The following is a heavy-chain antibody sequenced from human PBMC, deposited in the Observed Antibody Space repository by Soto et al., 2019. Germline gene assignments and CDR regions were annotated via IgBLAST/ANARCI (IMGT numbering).Heavy chain of an antibody. J-gene: IGHJ6*02. CDR1: GFTFSDYY. D-gene: IGHD6-13*01. V-gene: IGHV3-11*01. CDR3: ARVGEAYPRAAAGTGGMDV. CDR2: ISSSGSTI. Sequence: TLSLSCAASGFTFSDYYMSWIRQAPGKGLEWVSYISSSGSTIYYADSVKGRFTISRDNAKNSLYLQMNSLRAEDTAVYYCARVGEAYPRAAAGTGGMDVWGQGTTVTVSS.